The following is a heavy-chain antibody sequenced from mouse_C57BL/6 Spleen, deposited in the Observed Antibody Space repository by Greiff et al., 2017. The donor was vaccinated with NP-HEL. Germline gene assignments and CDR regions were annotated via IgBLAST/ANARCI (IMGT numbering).Heavy chain of an antibody. CDR2: INPSNGRT. V-gene: IGHV1S81*02. CDR1: GYTLTSYW. CDR3: ARLVIDFDY. J-gene: IGHJ2*01. Sequence: VQLQQSGAELVNPGASVNLSCKASGYTLTSYWMHWVKQRPGQGLEWIGEINPSNGRTNYNEKFKSKATLNVDKSSSTAYMQLSSPTSEDSAVYYCARLVIDFDYWGQGTTLTVSS. D-gene: IGHD2-10*02.